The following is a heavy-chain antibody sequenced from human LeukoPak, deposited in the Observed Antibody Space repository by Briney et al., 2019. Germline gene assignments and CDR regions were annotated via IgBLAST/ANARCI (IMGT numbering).Heavy chain of an antibody. CDR1: GGSFSGYY. J-gene: IGHJ4*02. V-gene: IGHV4-34*01. CDR3: ARGCAKRWLQSGYYFDY. CDR2: INHSGST. D-gene: IGHD5-24*01. Sequence: SETLPLTCAVYGGSFSGYYWSWIRQPPGKGLEWIGEINHSGSTNYNPSLKSRVTISVDTSKNQFSLKLSSVTAADTAVYYCARGCAKRWLQSGYYFDYWGQGTLVTVSS.